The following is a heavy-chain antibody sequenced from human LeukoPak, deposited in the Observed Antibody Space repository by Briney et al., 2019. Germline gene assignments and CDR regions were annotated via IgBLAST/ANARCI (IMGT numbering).Heavy chain of an antibody. D-gene: IGHD6-19*01. J-gene: IGHJ6*03. Sequence: PSETLSLTCAVYGGSFSGYYWSWIRQPPGKGLEWIGEINHSGSTNYNPSLKSRVTISVDTSKNQFSLKLSSVTAADTAVYYCARGCTGKKVAGTNFGLYYYYYYMDVWGKGTTVTVSS. CDR3: ARGCTGKKVAGTNFGLYYYYYYMDV. V-gene: IGHV4-34*01. CDR1: GGSFSGYY. CDR2: INHSGST.